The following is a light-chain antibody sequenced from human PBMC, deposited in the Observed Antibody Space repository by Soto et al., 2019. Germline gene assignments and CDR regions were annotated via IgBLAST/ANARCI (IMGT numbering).Light chain of an antibody. CDR2: DAS. Sequence: IVLTQSPGTLSLSPGERATLSCRASQSVTTQLAWYQQKPGQAPRLLIYDASNRATGIPARFSGSGSGTDFTLTISSLEPEDFAVYYCQQRSNWPPWTFGQGTKVEIK. V-gene: IGKV3-11*01. CDR3: QQRSNWPPWT. J-gene: IGKJ1*01. CDR1: QSVTTQ.